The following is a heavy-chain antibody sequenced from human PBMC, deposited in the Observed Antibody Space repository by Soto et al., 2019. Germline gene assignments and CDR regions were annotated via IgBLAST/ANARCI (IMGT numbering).Heavy chain of an antibody. V-gene: IGHV4-59*01. CDR3: AREGGDSSFSGPNDAFDI. CDR2: IYYSGST. J-gene: IGHJ3*02. Sequence: SETLSLTCTVPGGSISSYYWSWIRQPPGKGLEWIGYIYYSGSTNYNPSLKSRVTISVDTSKNQFSLKLSSVTAADTAVYYCAREGGDSSFSGPNDAFDIWGQGTMVTVSS. D-gene: IGHD6-13*01. CDR1: GGSISSYY.